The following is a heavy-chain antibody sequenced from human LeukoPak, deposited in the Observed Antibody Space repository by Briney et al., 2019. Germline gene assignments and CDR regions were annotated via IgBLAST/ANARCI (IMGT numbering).Heavy chain of an antibody. V-gene: IGHV1-69*06. D-gene: IGHD6-13*01. J-gene: IGHJ5*02. CDR1: GGTFSSYA. CDR3: ARGLPRIAAAGT. Sequence: SVKVSFKASGGTFSSYAISWVRQAPGQGLEWMGRIIPIFGTANYAQKFQGRVTITADKSTSTAYMELSSLRSEDTAVYYCARGLPRIAAAGTWGQGTLVTVSS. CDR2: IIPIFGTA.